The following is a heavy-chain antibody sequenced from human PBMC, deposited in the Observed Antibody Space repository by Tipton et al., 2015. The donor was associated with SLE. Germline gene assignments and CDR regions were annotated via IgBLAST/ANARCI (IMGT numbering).Heavy chain of an antibody. CDR1: GFIVGGTY. CDR2: IYKGGSR. Sequence: SLRLSCVGSGFIVGGTYMSWVRQAPGKGLEWVSSIYKGGSRYYAGSVKGRFTITRDNSKNTLYLQMDGLSAEDTALYYCARDGVRKGWWFFDLWGRGTLVTVSS. CDR3: ARDGVRKGWWFFDL. D-gene: IGHD3-16*01. J-gene: IGHJ2*01. V-gene: IGHV3-53*05.